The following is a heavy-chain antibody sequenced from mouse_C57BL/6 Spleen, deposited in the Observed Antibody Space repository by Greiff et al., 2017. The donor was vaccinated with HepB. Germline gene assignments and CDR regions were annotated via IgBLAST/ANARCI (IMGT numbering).Heavy chain of an antibody. CDR1: GYTFTSYW. J-gene: IGHJ3*01. CDR2: IHPNSGST. CDR3: SRSGWDGAWFAY. V-gene: IGHV1-64*01. D-gene: IGHD3-1*01. Sequence: VQLQQPGAELVKPGASVKLSCKASGYTFTSYWMHWVKQRPGQGLEWIGMIHPNSGSTNYNEKFKSKATLTVDKSSSTAYMQLSSLTSEDSAVYYCSRSGWDGAWFAYWGQGTLVTVSA.